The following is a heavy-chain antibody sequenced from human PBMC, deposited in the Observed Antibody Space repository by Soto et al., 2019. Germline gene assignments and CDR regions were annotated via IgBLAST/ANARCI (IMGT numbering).Heavy chain of an antibody. Sequence: PGESLKISCQGSGYSFTSYWIAWVRQMPGKGREWMGIVYPGDSDTRYSPSFQGQVTISADKSTSTAYLQWSSLKASDTAMYYCARLSGCRNGVCYKFDYWGQGTLVTVSS. CDR2: VYPGDSDT. CDR1: GYSFTSYW. D-gene: IGHD2-8*01. V-gene: IGHV5-51*01. J-gene: IGHJ4*02. CDR3: ARLSGCRNGVCYKFDY.